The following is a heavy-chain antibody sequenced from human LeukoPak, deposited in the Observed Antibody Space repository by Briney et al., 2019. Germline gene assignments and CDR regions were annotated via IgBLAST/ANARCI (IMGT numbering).Heavy chain of an antibody. Sequence: SETLSLTCTVSGGSISSGSYYWSWIRQPAGKGLEWIGRIYTSGSTNYNPSLKSRVTMSVDTSKNQFSLKLSSVTAADTAVYYCARGGGGTFDAFDIWGQGTMVTVSS. D-gene: IGHD3-16*01. CDR2: IYTSGST. CDR3: ARGGGGTFDAFDI. CDR1: GGSISSGSYY. J-gene: IGHJ3*02. V-gene: IGHV4-61*02.